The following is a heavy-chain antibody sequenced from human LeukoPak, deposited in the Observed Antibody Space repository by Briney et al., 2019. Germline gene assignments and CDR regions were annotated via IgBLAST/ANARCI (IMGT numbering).Heavy chain of an antibody. V-gene: IGHV4-39*01. J-gene: IGHJ2*01. Sequence: PSETLSLTCTVSGCSMNYGGWVRQPPGEGLGGIGGIYYSGTTYYNSSLKSRVTISVDTSKNQFSLKLSSVTAADTAVYYCARVEDMGDYRYWYFELWGRGTLVTVSS. CDR3: ARVEDMGDYRYWYFEL. CDR1: GCSMNY. CDR2: IYYSGTT. D-gene: IGHD1-26*01.